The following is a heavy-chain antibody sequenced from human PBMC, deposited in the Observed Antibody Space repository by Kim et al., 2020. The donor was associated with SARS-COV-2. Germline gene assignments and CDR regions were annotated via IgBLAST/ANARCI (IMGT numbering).Heavy chain of an antibody. J-gene: IGHJ6*02. CDR1: GFTFSYYG. CDR2: IWYDGSNK. V-gene: IGHV3-33*06. D-gene: IGHD3-10*01. CDR3: AKSAISMVRGLMYGMDG. Sequence: GGSLRLSCAASGFTFSYYGMHWVRQAPGKGLEWVAVIWYDGSNKYYADSVKGRFTISRDNSKNTLYLQMNSLRAEDTAVYYCAKSAISMVRGLMYGMDGWGQGTTVTVSS.